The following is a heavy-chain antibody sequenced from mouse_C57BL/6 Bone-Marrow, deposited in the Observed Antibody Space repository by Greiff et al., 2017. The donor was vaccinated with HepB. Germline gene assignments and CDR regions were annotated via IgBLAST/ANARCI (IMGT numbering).Heavy chain of an antibody. CDR2: INPNYGTT. V-gene: IGHV1-39*01. CDR3: ARGHYYGSSHWYFDV. Sequence: VQLKESGPELVKPGASVKISCKASGYSFTDYNMNWVKQSNGKSLEWIGVINPNYGTTSYNQKFKGKATLTVDQSSSTAYMQLNSLTSEDSAVYYCARGHYYGSSHWYFDVWGTGTTVTVSS. D-gene: IGHD1-1*01. CDR1: GYSFTDYN. J-gene: IGHJ1*03.